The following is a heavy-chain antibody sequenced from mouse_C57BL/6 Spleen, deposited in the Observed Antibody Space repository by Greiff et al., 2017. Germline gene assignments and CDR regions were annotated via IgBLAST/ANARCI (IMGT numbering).Heavy chain of an antibody. CDR1: GFTFSSYG. CDR3: ARDTQYASGDGYFDV. D-gene: IGHD6-2*01. CDR2: ISSGGSYT. Sequence: EVKLVESGGDLVKPGGSLKLSCAASGFTFSSYGMSWVRQTPDKRLEWVATISSGGSYTYYPDSVKGRFTISRDNAKNTLYLQMSSLKSEDTAMYYCARDTQYASGDGYFDVWGTGTTGTVSS. V-gene: IGHV5-6*02. J-gene: IGHJ1*03.